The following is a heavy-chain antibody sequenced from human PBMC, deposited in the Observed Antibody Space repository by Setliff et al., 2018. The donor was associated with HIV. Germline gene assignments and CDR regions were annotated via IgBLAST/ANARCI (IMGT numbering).Heavy chain of an antibody. Sequence: GGSLRLSCAASGFSFNRQTMSWVRQAPGKGLEWVAKRKEDGSEEYYVDSVKGRFTISRDNAKNSLYLQMDNLRADDTAVYYCVSGGAVGGRFVHWGQGTQVTAPQ. CDR3: VSGGAVGGRFVH. CDR2: RKEDGSEE. J-gene: IGHJ4*02. CDR1: GFSFNRQT. D-gene: IGHD6-19*01. V-gene: IGHV3-7*01.